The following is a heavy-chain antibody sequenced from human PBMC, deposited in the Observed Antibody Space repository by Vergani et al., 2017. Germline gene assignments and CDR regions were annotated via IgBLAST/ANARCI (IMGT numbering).Heavy chain of an antibody. V-gene: IGHV4-38-2*01. Sequence: QVQLQESGPGLVKPSETLSLTCAVSGYSISSGYYWGWIRQPPGKGLEWIGSIYHSGSTYYNPSLKRRVTISGDTCKNQFSLKLSSVTAADTGVYSCARHRYGNHYGMDVWGEGRTVTVYS. CDR3: ARHRYGNHYGMDV. CDR2: IYHSGST. J-gene: IGHJ6*04. D-gene: IGHD4-11*01. CDR1: GYSISSGYY.